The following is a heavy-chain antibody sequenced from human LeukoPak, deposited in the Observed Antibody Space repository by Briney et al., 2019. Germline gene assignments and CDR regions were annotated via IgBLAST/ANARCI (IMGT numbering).Heavy chain of an antibody. CDR3: ARGRFYYGSGIIRYFDY. J-gene: IGHJ4*02. D-gene: IGHD3-10*01. CDR1: GGSFSGYY. Sequence: PSETLSLTCAVYGGSFSGYYWSWIRQPPGKGLEWIGEINHSGSTNYNPSLKSRVIISVDTSKNQFSLKLSSVTAADTAVYYCARGRFYYGSGIIRYFDYWGQGTLVTVSS. V-gene: IGHV4-34*01. CDR2: INHSGST.